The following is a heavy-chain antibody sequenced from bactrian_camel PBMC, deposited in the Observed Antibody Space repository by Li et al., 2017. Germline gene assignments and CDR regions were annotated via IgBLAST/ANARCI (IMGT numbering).Heavy chain of an antibody. J-gene: IGHJ6*01. D-gene: IGHD4*01. Sequence: QVQLVESGGDSVQAGGSLRLSCAASVYTWRHYCIGWFRQAPGKEREFVARIWVGDRSSTVYADSVKGRFTISQDNAKNTLYLLLNSLKPEDTAMYYCAAGCTEVWSDYVVTETDFAYWGQGTQVTVS. CDR1: VYTWRHYC. V-gene: IGHV3S60*01. CDR3: AAGCTEVWSDYVVTETDFAY. CDR2: IWVGDRSST.